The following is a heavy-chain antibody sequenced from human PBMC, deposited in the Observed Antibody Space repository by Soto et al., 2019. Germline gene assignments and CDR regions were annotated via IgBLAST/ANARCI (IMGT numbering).Heavy chain of an antibody. D-gene: IGHD1-26*01. Sequence: PGGSLRLSCAASGFTFSTYAMSWVRQAPGKGLEWVSAISGSGGSTYYADSVKGRFTISRDNSKNTLYLQMNSLRAEDTAVYYCAKSSGPSSSYYVHWGQGTLVTVSS. CDR1: GFTFSTYA. CDR2: ISGSGGST. V-gene: IGHV3-23*01. CDR3: AKSSGPSSSYYVH. J-gene: IGHJ4*02.